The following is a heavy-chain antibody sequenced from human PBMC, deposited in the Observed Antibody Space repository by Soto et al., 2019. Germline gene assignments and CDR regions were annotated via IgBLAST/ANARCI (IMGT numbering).Heavy chain of an antibody. J-gene: IGHJ3*02. CDR3: VRLTGDALDI. Sequence: ASVKVSCKPSGYTFTSNGLSWVRQAPGQGLEWMGWISANKGNTNYAQKFQGRVTMTTERSTTTAYMELRSLRSDDTAIYYCVRLTGDALDIWGQGTLVTVSS. D-gene: IGHD4-4*01. CDR2: ISANKGNT. V-gene: IGHV1-18*04. CDR1: GYTFTSNG.